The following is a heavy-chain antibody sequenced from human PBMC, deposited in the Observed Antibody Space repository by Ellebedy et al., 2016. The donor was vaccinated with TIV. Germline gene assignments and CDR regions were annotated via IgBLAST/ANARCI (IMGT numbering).Heavy chain of an antibody. V-gene: IGHV1-18*04. Sequence: ASVKVSCKASGYTFTSYGINWVRQAPGQELEWMGWIGAYNGNTNYAQKLQGRVTMTIDTSTSTAYMELRSRRSDDTAVYYCARDSGYSNSWVYWGLGTLVTVSS. CDR2: IGAYNGNT. CDR3: ARDSGYSNSWVY. CDR1: GYTFTSYG. D-gene: IGHD6-13*01. J-gene: IGHJ4*02.